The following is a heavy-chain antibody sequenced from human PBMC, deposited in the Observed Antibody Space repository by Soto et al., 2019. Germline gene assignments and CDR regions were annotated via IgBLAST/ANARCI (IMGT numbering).Heavy chain of an antibody. J-gene: IGHJ6*02. D-gene: IGHD3-22*01. Sequence: QVQLQESGPGLVKPSETLSLTCSVSGGSIERYYWSWIRQSPGKGLEWIGYMYYRGSSYYTPSLKRRIRLSADTSNNQFALKLSSVTAADTAMYYCARSSDGSGYYPYHHYGFDVWGQGTAVVVSS. CDR1: GGSIERYY. CDR2: MYYRGSS. CDR3: ARSSDGSGYYPYHHYGFDV. V-gene: IGHV4-59*01.